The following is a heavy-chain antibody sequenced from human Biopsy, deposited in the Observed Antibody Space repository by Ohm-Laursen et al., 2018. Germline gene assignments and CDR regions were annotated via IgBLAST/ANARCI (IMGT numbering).Heavy chain of an antibody. CDR3: AKGQDLRGGAEYFQH. Sequence: ASVTVSCKTSGYTFTGQYLHWVRQVPGQGLEWMGWINPHSGTTKFAQDFQGRVTMTRDTSITTAYMELRRLRSDDTAVYYCAKGQDLRGGAEYFQHWGQGALVTVSS. CDR1: GYTFTGQY. J-gene: IGHJ1*01. CDR2: INPHSGTT. V-gene: IGHV1-2*02. D-gene: IGHD2-15*01.